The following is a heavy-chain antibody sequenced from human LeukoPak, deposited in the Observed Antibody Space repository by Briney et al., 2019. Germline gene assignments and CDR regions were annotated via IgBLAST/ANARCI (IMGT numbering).Heavy chain of an antibody. CDR1: GFTFSSYS. D-gene: IGHD3-3*01. J-gene: IGHJ6*03. V-gene: IGHV3-21*01. CDR2: ISSSSSYI. CDR3: ARKGEDFWSGYSWYMDV. Sequence: GGSLRLSSAASGFTFSSYSMNWVRQAPGKGLEWVSSISSSSSYIYYADSVKGRFTISRDNAKNSLYLQMNSLRAEDTAVYYCARKGEDFWSGYSWYMDVWGKGTTVTVSS.